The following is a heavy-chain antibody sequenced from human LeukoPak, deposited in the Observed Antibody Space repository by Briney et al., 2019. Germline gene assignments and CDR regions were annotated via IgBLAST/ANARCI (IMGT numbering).Heavy chain of an antibody. CDR2: IYTSGST. CDR1: GGSISSGSYY. V-gene: IGHV4-61*02. D-gene: IGHD3-22*01. CDR3: ASDYYDSSGYFSLGY. Sequence: SETLSLTCTVSGGSISSGSYYWSWIRQPAGKGLEWIGRIYTSGSTNYNPSLKSRVTISVDTSKNQFSLKLGSVTAADTAVYYCASDYYDSSGYFSLGYWGQGTLVTVSS. J-gene: IGHJ4*02.